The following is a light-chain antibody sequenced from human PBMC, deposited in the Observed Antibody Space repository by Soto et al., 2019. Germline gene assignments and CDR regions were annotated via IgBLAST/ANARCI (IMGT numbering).Light chain of an antibody. CDR2: GAS. Sequence: EIVMTQSPATLSVSPGERATLSCRASQSVSSNLAWYQQKPGQAPRLLIYGASTRATGIPARFSGSGSGTEVTLPISSLDSEDFAVYYCRQYNTWPPWTFGQGTKVEIK. J-gene: IGKJ1*01. V-gene: IGKV3-15*01. CDR1: QSVSSN. CDR3: RQYNTWPPWT.